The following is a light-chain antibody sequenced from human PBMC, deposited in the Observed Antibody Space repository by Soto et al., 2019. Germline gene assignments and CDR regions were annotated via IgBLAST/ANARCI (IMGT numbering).Light chain of an antibody. V-gene: IGLV3-21*04. J-gene: IGLJ2*01. CDR2: YDS. CDR3: QVWDSSSDKAV. Sequence: SSELTQPPSVSVAPGKTARITCGGNNIGSKSVHWYQQKPGQAPVLVIYYDSDRPSGIPERFSGSNSGNTATLTISRVEAGDEADYYCQVWDSSSDKAVFGGGTKLTIL. CDR1: NIGSKS.